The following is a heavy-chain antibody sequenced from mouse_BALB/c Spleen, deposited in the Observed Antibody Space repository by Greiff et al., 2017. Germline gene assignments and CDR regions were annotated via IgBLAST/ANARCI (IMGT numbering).Heavy chain of an antibody. CDR2: ISSGSSTI. CDR3: ARGLLDAMDY. J-gene: IGHJ4*01. V-gene: IGHV5-17*02. Sequence: EVKLLESGGGLVQPGGSRKLSCAASGFTFSSFGMHWVRQAPEKGLEWVAYISSGSSTIYYADTVKGRFTISRDNPKNTLFLQLTSLRSEDTAMYYCARGLLDAMDYWGQGTSVTVSS. CDR1: GFTFSSFG. D-gene: IGHD2-10*01.